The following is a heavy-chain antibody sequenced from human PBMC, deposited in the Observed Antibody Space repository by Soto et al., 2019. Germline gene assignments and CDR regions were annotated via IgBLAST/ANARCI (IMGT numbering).Heavy chain of an antibody. D-gene: IGHD6-19*01. V-gene: IGHV3-23*01. CDR2: ISGSGSTT. Sequence: EVQLLESGGGLVQPGGSLRLSCAASGFIFSNYALYWVRQAPGKGLEWVSAISGSGSTTNYAEFVKGRFTISRDNSKNTFYLQMSSMRADDTAVYYCARSASRDIAVTGPAYWGQGTLVTVSS. CDR3: ARSASRDIAVTGPAY. CDR1: GFIFSNYA. J-gene: IGHJ4*02.